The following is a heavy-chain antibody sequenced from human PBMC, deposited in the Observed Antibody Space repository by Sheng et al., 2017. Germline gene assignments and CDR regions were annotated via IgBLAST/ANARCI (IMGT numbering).Heavy chain of an antibody. Sequence: EVQLVESGGGLIQPGGSLRLSCAASGFTFTGYWFHWVRQAPGKGLVWVSRINNDGTDTIYADSVKGRFTMSRDNPKNTLHLQMNILRDEDTAVYYCARGGYSHGFDIWGQGTMVTVSS. CDR1: GFTFTGYW. CDR3: ARGGYSHGFDI. CDR2: INNDGTDT. D-gene: IGHD3-22*01. J-gene: IGHJ3*02. V-gene: IGHV3-74*01.